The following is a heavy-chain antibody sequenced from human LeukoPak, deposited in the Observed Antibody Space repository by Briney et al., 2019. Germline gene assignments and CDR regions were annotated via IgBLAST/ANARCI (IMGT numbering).Heavy chain of an antibody. CDR1: GFTFSSYS. CDR2: ISSGSSYI. CDR3: ARFDGSGSYYPYYFDY. D-gene: IGHD3-10*01. V-gene: IGHV3-21*01. J-gene: IGHJ4*02. Sequence: GGSLRLSCAASGFTFSSYSMNWVRQAPGKGLEWVSSISSGSSYIYYADSVKGRFTISRDNAKNSLYLQMNSLRAEDTAVYYCARFDGSGSYYPYYFDYWGQGTLATVSS.